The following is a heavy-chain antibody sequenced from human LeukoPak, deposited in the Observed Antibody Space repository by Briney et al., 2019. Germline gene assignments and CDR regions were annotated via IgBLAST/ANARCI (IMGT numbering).Heavy chain of an antibody. CDR1: GFTFSSYE. J-gene: IGHJ4*02. V-gene: IGHV3-48*03. CDR2: ISSSGSTI. D-gene: IGHD3-22*01. Sequence: GGSLRLSCAASGFTFSSYEMNWVHQAPGKGLEWVSYISSSGSTIYYADSVKGRFTISRDNAKNSLYLQMNSLRAEDTAVYYCARYYYDSSGYYYFDYWGQGTLATVSS. CDR3: ARYYYDSSGYYYFDY.